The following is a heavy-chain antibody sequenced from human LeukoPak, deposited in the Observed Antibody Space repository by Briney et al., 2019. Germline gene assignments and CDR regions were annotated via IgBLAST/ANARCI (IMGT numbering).Heavy chain of an antibody. CDR1: GGSFSGYY. D-gene: IGHD1-7*01. CDR3: ARGITGTTS. CDR2: INHSGST. J-gene: IGHJ3*01. V-gene: IGHV4-34*01. Sequence: SETLSLTCAVYGGSFSGYYWSWIRQPPGKGLEWIGEINHSGSTNYNPSLKSRVTISVDTSKNQFSLKLSSVTAADAAVYYCARGITGTTSWGQGTMVTVSS.